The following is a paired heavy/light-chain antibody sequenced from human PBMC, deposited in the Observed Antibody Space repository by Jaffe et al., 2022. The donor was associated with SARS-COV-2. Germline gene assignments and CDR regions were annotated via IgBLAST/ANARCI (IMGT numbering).Heavy chain of an antibody. Sequence: QVQLQESGPGLVKPSETLSLTCTVSGYSISSGFYWGWIRQPPGKGLEWIGSIRHSGSTHYNSSLKSRVTISVDTSKNQFSLKLSSVTAADTAVYYCARDKGASFWSTVTTDFDYWGQGTLVTVSS. D-gene: IGHD4-17*01. CDR3: ARDKGASFWSTVTTDFDY. CDR1: GYSISSGFY. J-gene: IGHJ4*02. V-gene: IGHV4-38-2*02. CDR2: IRHSGST.
Light chain of an antibody. CDR3: CSYAGSDSIV. J-gene: IGLJ3*02. V-gene: IGLV2-23*01. Sequence: QSALTQPASMSGSPGQSITISCTGTSSDVGSYNLVSWYQQHPGKAPKLMIYEGSKRPSGVSNRFSGSKSRNTASLTISGLQAEDEADYYCCSYAGSDSIVFGGGTKVTVL. CDR2: EGS. CDR1: SSDVGSYNL.